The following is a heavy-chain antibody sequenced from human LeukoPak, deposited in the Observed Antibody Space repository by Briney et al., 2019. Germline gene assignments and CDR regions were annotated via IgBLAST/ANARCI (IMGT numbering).Heavy chain of an antibody. D-gene: IGHD4-23*01. J-gene: IGHJ4*02. V-gene: IGHV3-48*02. CDR3: ARDIGAVADF. Sequence: PGGTLRLSCAVSGFTFTTFGMNWARQAPGKGLKWLSYIGSKSATIYYADSVKGRFNISRDNAKNSLYLQMNSLGDEDTAVYYCARDIGAVADFWGQGTLVTVS. CDR1: GFTFTTFG. CDR2: IGSKSATI.